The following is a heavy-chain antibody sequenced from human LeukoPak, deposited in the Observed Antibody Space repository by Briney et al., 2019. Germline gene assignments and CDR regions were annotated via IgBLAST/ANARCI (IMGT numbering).Heavy chain of an antibody. Sequence: PGGSLRLSCAASGFSFSTYNMNWVRQAPGQRLEWVSSITSGSSYIYYADSVKGRFTISRDNAKSSLYLQMDSLRAEDTAVYYCARDPYSGNYGAYYYYYMDVWDKGTTVTISS. CDR3: ARDPYSGNYGAYYYYYMDV. J-gene: IGHJ6*03. CDR1: GFSFSTYN. D-gene: IGHD1-26*01. V-gene: IGHV3-21*01. CDR2: ITSGSSYI.